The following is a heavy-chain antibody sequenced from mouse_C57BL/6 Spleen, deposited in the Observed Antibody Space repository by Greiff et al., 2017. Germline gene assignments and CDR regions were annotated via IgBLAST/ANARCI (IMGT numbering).Heavy chain of an antibody. J-gene: IGHJ4*01. CDR3: AKKGTGTEAMDY. V-gene: IGHV2-5*01. D-gene: IGHD4-1*01. CDR1: GFSLTSYG. Sequence: VQLQQSGPGLVQPSQSLSITCTVSGFSLTSYGVHWVRQSPGKGLEWLGGIWRGGSTDYNAAFMSRLSITKDNSKSQVFFKMNSLQADDTAIYYCAKKGTGTEAMDYWGQGTSVTVSS. CDR2: IWRGGST.